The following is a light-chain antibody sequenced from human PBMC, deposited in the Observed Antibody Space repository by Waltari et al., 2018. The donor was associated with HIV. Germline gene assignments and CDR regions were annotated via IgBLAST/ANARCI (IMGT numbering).Light chain of an antibody. CDR1: SSDIGAYNY. V-gene: IGLV2-14*01. Sequence: QSALTQPASVSGSPGQSITISCTGTSSDIGAYNYVSWYQQHPGKAPILIISAVTNRPSGVSNRFSGSKSGNTASLTISGLQAEDEADYYCHSFTSGSTHVFGTGTKVTVL. CDR2: AVT. J-gene: IGLJ1*01. CDR3: HSFTSGSTHV.